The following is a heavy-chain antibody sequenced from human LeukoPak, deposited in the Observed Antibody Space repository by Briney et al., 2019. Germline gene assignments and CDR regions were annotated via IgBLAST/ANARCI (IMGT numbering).Heavy chain of an antibody. CDR2: INPNSGGT. Sequence: ASVKVSCKASGYTFTGYYMHWVRQAPGQGLEWMGWINPNSGGTNYAQKFQGRVTMTRDTSISTAYMEPSRLRSDDTAVYYCARDRSSSCSYWGQGTLVTVSS. CDR3: ARDRSSSCSY. J-gene: IGHJ4*02. D-gene: IGHD6-13*01. CDR1: GYTFTGYY. V-gene: IGHV1-2*02.